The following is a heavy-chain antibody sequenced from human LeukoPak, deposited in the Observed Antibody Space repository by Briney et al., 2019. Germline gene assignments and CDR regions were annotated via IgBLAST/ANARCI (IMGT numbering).Heavy chain of an antibody. CDR1: GGSISSYY. Sequence: SETLSLTCTVSGGSISSYYWSWIRQPPGKGLEWIGYIYYSGSTNYNPSLKSRVTISVDTSKNQFSLKLSSVTAADTAVYYCARALYYYDSSGDFDYWGQGTLVTVSS. J-gene: IGHJ4*02. D-gene: IGHD3-22*01. CDR3: ARALYYYDSSGDFDY. CDR2: IYYSGST. V-gene: IGHV4-59*01.